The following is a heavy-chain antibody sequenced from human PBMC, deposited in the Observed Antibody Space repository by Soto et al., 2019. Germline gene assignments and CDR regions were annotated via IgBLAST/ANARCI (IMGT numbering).Heavy chain of an antibody. V-gene: IGHV4-34*01. J-gene: IGHJ2*01. CDR2: INDRGSI. Sequence: QVQLQQWGAGPLRPLETLSLTCGVSGGSFSGYYWAWIRQSPGKGLEWIGEINDRGSINYNPSLKRRVSISVYTSKKHYSLNPRSCTAADPAGYYCARESHDILTGPPWVWYFDLWGRGTLVTVSS. CDR1: GGSFSGYY. D-gene: IGHD3-9*01. CDR3: ARESHDILTGPPWVWYFDL.